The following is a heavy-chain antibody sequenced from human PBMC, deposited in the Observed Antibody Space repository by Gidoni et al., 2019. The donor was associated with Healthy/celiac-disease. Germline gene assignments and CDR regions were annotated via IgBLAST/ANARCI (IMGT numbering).Heavy chain of an antibody. CDR3: AKDLLYGDYVDYYYYGMDV. V-gene: IGHV3-23*01. D-gene: IGHD4-17*01. CDR2: ISGSGVST. J-gene: IGHJ6*02. Sequence: EVQLLESGGGLVQPGGSLRLSCGASGLTFSSYAMSWVRQAPGKGLEWVSAISGSGVSTYSADSVKGRFTISRDNAKNTLYLQMNSLRAEDTAVYYCAKDLLYGDYVDYYYYGMDVWGQGTTVTVSS. CDR1: GLTFSSYA.